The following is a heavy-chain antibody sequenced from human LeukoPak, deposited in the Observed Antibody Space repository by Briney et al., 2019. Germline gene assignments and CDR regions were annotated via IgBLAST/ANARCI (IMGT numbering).Heavy chain of an antibody. Sequence: SETLSLTCAVYGGSFSGYYWSWLRQPPGKGLEWIGEINHSGSTNYNPSLKSRVTISADTSKSQFSLKLSSVTAADTAVYYCARGGGYNFWSGYSTNRKFDYWGQGTLVTVSS. V-gene: IGHV4-34*01. CDR3: ARGGGYNFWSGYSTNRKFDY. D-gene: IGHD3-3*01. J-gene: IGHJ4*02. CDR2: INHSGST. CDR1: GGSFSGYY.